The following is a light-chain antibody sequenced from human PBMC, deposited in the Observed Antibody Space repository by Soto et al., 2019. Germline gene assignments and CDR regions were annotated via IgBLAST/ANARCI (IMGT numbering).Light chain of an antibody. CDR2: AAS. J-gene: IGKJ1*01. V-gene: IGKV1-5*01. Sequence: PSTLSASVGDRVTITCRASQDIDVSLAWFQQRPGEAPKLLIFAASGLESGVPSTFSGSGSGTEFTLTISSVQPEDFATYFCQHYETFSWTFGQGTKVDIK. CDR1: QDIDVS. CDR3: QHYETFSWT.